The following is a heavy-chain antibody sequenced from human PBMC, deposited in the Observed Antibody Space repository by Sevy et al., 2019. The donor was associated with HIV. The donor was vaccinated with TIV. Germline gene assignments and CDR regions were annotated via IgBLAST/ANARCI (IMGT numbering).Heavy chain of an antibody. V-gene: IGHV3-21*01. J-gene: IGHJ5*02. D-gene: IGHD4-4*01. CDR2: ISSSSSYI. CDR1: GFTFSSYS. Sequence: GGSLRLSCAASGFTFSSYSMNWVRQAPGKGLEWVSSISSSSSYIYYQYSLKGRFTIYRDNAKNSLYLQMNSMRAEDTAVYYCARDRGTTVTINWFDPWGQGTLVTVSS. CDR3: ARDRGTTVTINWFDP.